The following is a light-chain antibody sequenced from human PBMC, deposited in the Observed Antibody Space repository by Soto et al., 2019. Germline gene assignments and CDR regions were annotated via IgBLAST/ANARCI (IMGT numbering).Light chain of an antibody. J-gene: IGLJ1*01. CDR1: NSDVGAYNY. CDR3: SSYTSATTFV. Sequence: QSALTQPASVSGSPGQSITISCTGTNSDVGAYNYVSWYQQHPDKAPKLMIYDVTNRPSGVSNRFSGSKSGNTASLTISALQAEDEADYYCSSYTSATTFVFGTGTKVTVL. V-gene: IGLV2-14*03. CDR2: DVT.